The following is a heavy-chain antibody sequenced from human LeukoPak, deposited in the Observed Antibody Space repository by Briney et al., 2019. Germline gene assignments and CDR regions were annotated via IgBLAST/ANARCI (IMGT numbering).Heavy chain of an antibody. CDR2: ITRSGDGT. J-gene: IGHJ4*02. CDR1: RLTFRNYA. Sequence: GWALTLSCPASRLTFRNYALMWVGQAPGKRLAWVSSITRSGDGTYYADSVRGRFTISRDNSRNTLYLQLDSLRAEDTAVYFCVKGFVHPTYYFDYWGQGTLVTVSS. CDR3: VKGFVHPTYYFDY. D-gene: IGHD3-10*01. V-gene: IGHV3-23*01.